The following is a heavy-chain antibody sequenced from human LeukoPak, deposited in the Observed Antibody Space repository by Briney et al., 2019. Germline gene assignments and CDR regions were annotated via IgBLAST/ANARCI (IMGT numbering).Heavy chain of an antibody. V-gene: IGHV4-4*02. CDR3: AGLVGRYSSGLYYYYFDY. CDR2: MYLSGTT. CDR1: GDSINSLDL. Sequence: PSETLSLTCTVSGDSINSLDLWSWVRQPPGQGLEWIGEMYLSGTTHSNPSVKSRVTISIDKSKNQFFLNLSSVTAADTAVYYCAGLVGRYSSGLYYYYFDYWGQGTLVTVSS. J-gene: IGHJ4*02. D-gene: IGHD3-22*01.